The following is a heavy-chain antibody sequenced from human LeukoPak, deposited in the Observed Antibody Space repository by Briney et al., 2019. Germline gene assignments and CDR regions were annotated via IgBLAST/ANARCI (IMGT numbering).Heavy chain of an antibody. CDR3: AKVIGVPAASYYFDY. Sequence: PGGSLRLSCAASGFTFSSYAMSWVRQAPGKGLEWVSTISGSGGSTYYADSVKGRFTISRDNSKNTLYLQVNSLRAEDTAVYYCAKVIGVPAASYYFDYWGQGTLVTVSS. CDR2: ISGSGGST. D-gene: IGHD2-2*01. J-gene: IGHJ4*02. CDR1: GFTFSSYA. V-gene: IGHV3-23*01.